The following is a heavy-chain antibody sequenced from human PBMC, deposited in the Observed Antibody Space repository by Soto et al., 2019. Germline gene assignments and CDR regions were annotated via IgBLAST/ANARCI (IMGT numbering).Heavy chain of an antibody. D-gene: IGHD2-2*01. CDR3: AKGPPQLDGWFDP. Sequence: PSETLSLTCTVSGGSISSGGYYWSWIRQHPGKGLEWIGYIYYSGSTYYNPSLKSRVTISVDTSKNQFSLKLSSVTAADTAVYYCAKGPPQLDGWFDPWGQGTLVTVSS. CDR2: IYYSGST. CDR1: GGSISSGGYY. V-gene: IGHV4-31*03. J-gene: IGHJ5*02.